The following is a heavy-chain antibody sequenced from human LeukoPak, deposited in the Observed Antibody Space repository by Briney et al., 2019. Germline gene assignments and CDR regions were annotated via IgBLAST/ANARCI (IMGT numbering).Heavy chain of an antibody. D-gene: IGHD1-26*01. J-gene: IGHJ4*02. V-gene: IGHV3-23*01. CDR2: ISGSGGST. CDR1: GFTFSSYA. Sequence: GGSLRLSCAASGFTFSSYAMSWVRQAPGKGLEWVSAISGSGGSTYYADSVKGRFTISRDNSKNTLYLQMNSLRAEDTAVYYCAKDIVLLVGANYFDYWGQGTLVTVSS. CDR3: AKDIVLLVGANYFDY.